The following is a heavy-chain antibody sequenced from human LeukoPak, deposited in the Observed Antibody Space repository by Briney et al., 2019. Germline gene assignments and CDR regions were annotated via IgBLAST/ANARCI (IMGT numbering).Heavy chain of an antibody. CDR1: GITFSDVW. Sequence: GGSLRLSCVVSGITFSDVWMSWVRQAPGKGLEWVGRIHTNFDGGVIDYAAPVQGRFTISRDDSKNTLYLQMNSLRAEDTAVYYCAKDLTYGSGSYYPGYYYYYGMDVWGQGTTVTVSS. D-gene: IGHD3-10*01. V-gene: IGHV3-15*01. CDR2: IHTNFDGGVI. J-gene: IGHJ6*02. CDR3: AKDLTYGSGSYYPGYYYYYGMDV.